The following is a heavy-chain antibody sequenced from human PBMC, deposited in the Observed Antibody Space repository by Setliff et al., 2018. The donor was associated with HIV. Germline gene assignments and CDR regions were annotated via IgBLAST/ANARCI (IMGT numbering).Heavy chain of an antibody. V-gene: IGHV4-39*07. CDR2: IYYSGST. CDR1: GGSISSNNYY. CDR3: AKGAGFYGDYTFDY. J-gene: IGHJ4*02. D-gene: IGHD4-17*01. Sequence: SETLSLTCTVSGGSISSNNYYWGWIRQPPGKGLEWIGSIYYSGSTYYNPSLKSRVTMSVDTSQNKFSLKVTSVTSADTAVYYCAKGAGFYGDYTFDYWGQGHLVTVSS.